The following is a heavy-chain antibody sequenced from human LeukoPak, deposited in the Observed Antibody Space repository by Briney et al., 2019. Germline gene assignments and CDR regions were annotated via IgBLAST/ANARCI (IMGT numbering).Heavy chain of an antibody. Sequence: GASVKVSCKASGYTFTDFYMHWVRQAPGQGLEWMGWINPNSGGTNYAQKFQGRVTMTRDTPISTAYMERSRLRSDDTAVYYCARFKGIAAAGTGYYYYYYMDVWGKGTTVTVSS. CDR3: ARFKGIAAAGTGYYYYYYMDV. J-gene: IGHJ6*03. CDR1: GYTFTDFY. D-gene: IGHD6-13*01. CDR2: INPNSGGT. V-gene: IGHV1-2*02.